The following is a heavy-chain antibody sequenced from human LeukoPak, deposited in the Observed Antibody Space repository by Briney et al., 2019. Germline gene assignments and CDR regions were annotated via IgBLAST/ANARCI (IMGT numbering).Heavy chain of an antibody. CDR2: ISYDGSNK. D-gene: IGHD6-13*01. CDR3: ARSSYSSSWYTQSFLSDYYMDV. V-gene: IGHV3-30*04. J-gene: IGHJ6*03. Sequence: GGSLRLSCAASGFTFSSYAMHWVRQAPGKGLEWVAVISYDGSNKYYADSVKGRFTISRDNSKNTLYLQMNSLRAEDTAVYYCARSSYSSSWYTQSFLSDYYMDVWGKGTTVTVSS. CDR1: GFTFSSYA.